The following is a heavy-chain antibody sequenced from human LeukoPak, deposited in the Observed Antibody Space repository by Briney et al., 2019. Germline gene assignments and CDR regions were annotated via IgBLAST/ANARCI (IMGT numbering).Heavy chain of an antibody. J-gene: IGHJ4*02. CDR2: ISYDGSNK. CDR3: AKDTSPPYSSSSEYYFDY. CDR1: GFTFSSYA. V-gene: IGHV3-30*04. D-gene: IGHD6-6*01. Sequence: GGSLRLSCAASGFTFSSYAMHWVRQAPGKGLEWVAVISYDGSNKYYADSVKGRFTISRDNSKNTLYLQMNSLRAEDTAVYYCAKDTSPPYSSSSEYYFDYWGQGTLVTVSS.